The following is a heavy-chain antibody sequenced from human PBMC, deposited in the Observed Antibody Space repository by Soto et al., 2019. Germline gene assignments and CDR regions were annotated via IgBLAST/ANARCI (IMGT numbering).Heavy chain of an antibody. Sequence: GASVKVSCKASGGTFSSYAISWVRQAPGQGLEWMGGIIPTFGTANYAQKFQGRVTITADESTSTAYMELSSLRSEDTAVYYCARDGCSSTSCYYYYYYGMDVWGQGTTVTVSS. CDR2: IIPTFGTA. D-gene: IGHD2-2*01. CDR1: GGTFSSYA. V-gene: IGHV1-69*13. CDR3: ARDGCSSTSCYYYYYYGMDV. J-gene: IGHJ6*02.